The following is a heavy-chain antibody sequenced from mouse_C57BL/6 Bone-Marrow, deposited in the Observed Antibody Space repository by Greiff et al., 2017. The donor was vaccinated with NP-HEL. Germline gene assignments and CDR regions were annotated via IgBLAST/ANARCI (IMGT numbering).Heavy chain of an antibody. D-gene: IGHD2-1*01. CDR1: GYTFTSYG. V-gene: IGHV1-81*01. CDR2: IYPRSGNT. Sequence: VQLQQSGAELARPGASVKLSCKASGYTFTSYGISWVKQRTGQGLEWIGEIYPRSGNTYYNEKFKGKATLTADKSSSTAYMELRILTSEDSAVYFCAREGGYYGNMYYFDYWGQGTTLTVSS. J-gene: IGHJ2*01. CDR3: AREGGYYGNMYYFDY.